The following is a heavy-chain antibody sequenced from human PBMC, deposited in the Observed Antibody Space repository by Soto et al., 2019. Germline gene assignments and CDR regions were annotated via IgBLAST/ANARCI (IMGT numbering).Heavy chain of an antibody. CDR2: ISAYNGNT. J-gene: IGHJ5*02. V-gene: IGHV1-18*01. D-gene: IGHD2-15*01. CDR1: GYTFTSYG. Sequence: QVQLVQSGAEVKKPGASVKVSCKASGYTFTSYGISWVRQAPGQGLEWMGWISAYNGNTNYAQKLQGRVTITTDTATRTAYRGLRSLRSDDTAVYYCARGPPVGVVAATPYWFAPWGQGTLVTVSS. CDR3: ARGPPVGVVAATPYWFAP.